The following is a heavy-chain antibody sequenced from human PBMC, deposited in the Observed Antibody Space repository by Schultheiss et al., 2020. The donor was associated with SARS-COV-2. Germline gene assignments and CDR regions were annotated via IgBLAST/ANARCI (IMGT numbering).Heavy chain of an antibody. V-gene: IGHV3-48*03. D-gene: IGHD3-3*01. Sequence: GGSLRLSCAASGFTFSSYEMNWVRQAPGKGLEWVSYISSSGSTIYYADSVKGRFTISRDNAKNSLYLQMNSLRAEDTAVYYCARGRREGITIFGVVPYTGWFDPWGQGTLVTVSS. CDR2: ISSSGSTI. CDR3: ARGRREGITIFGVVPYTGWFDP. CDR1: GFTFSSYE. J-gene: IGHJ5*02.